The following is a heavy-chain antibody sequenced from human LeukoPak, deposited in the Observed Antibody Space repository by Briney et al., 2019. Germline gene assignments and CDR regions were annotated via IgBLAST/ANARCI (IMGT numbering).Heavy chain of an antibody. D-gene: IGHD6-13*01. CDR2: IYYSGST. CDR3: ARGEYSSSWYS. J-gene: IGHJ4*02. Sequence: SETLSLTCTVSGGSVSSGSYYWRWIRQPPGKGLEWIGYIYYSGSTNYNPSLESRVTISVDTSKSQFSLKLSSVTAADTAVYYCARGEYSSSWYSWGQGTLVTVSS. V-gene: IGHV4-61*01. CDR1: GGSVSSGSYY.